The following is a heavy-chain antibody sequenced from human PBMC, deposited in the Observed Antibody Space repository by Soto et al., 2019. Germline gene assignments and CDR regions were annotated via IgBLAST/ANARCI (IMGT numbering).Heavy chain of an antibody. D-gene: IGHD2-21*01. J-gene: IGHJ4*02. CDR3: AREKNIVVLPLLSLDF. CDR1: GGTFDNYA. V-gene: IGHV1-69*06. Sequence: VQLVQSGAEVKKPGSSVIVSCKASGGTFDNYAISWVRQAPGQGLEWMGGIIPIIGTPSYAQRLQGRVTFIADKSTRTAYMELRSLRSEDTAGYYCAREKNIVVLPLLSLDFWGQGTQVIVSS. CDR2: IIPIIGTP.